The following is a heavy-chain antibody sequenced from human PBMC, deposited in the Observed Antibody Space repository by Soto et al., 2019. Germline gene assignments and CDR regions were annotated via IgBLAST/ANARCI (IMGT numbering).Heavy chain of an antibody. CDR1: GGTFTTYS. CDR3: ARAHCSGGSCYFFSGMDV. D-gene: IGHD2-15*01. Sequence: SGTLSLTCAASGGTFTTYSWTWIRQPPGKGLEWLAYISVSGRPNYNPPPKSRVTISVDTSKNQFSLKLSSVTAADTAVYYCARAHCSGGSCYFFSGMDVWGQGTTVTVSS. CDR2: ISVSGRP. V-gene: IGHV4-59*12. J-gene: IGHJ6*02.